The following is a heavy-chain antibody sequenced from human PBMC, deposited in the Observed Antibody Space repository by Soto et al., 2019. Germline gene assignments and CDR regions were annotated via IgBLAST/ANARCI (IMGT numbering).Heavy chain of an antibody. CDR3: ARPYGDYVLYYYGMDV. CDR1: GGIFSSYA. D-gene: IGHD4-17*01. V-gene: IGHV1-69*01. Sequence: QVQLVQSGAEVKKPGSSVKVSCKASGGIFSSYAISWVRQAPGQGLEWMGGIIPIFGTANYAQKFQGRVTITADESTSTAYMELSSLRSEDTAVYYCARPYGDYVLYYYGMDVWGQGTTVTVSS. CDR2: IIPIFGTA. J-gene: IGHJ6*02.